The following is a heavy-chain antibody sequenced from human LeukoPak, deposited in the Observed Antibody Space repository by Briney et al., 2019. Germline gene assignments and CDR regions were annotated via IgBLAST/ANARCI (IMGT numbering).Heavy chain of an antibody. Sequence: GGSLRLSCAASGFTFDDYAMRWVRQAPGKGLEWVSAISGSGGSTYYADSVKGRFTISRDNSKNTLYLQMNSLRAEDTAVYYCAKDRGGRRWLQLSYFDYWGQGTLVTVSS. CDR3: AKDRGGRRWLQLSYFDY. CDR2: ISGSGGST. D-gene: IGHD5-12*01. CDR1: GFTFDDYA. V-gene: IGHV3-23*01. J-gene: IGHJ4*02.